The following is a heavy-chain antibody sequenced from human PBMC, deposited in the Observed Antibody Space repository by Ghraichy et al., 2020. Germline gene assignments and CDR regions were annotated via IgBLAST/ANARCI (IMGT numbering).Heavy chain of an antibody. Sequence: GGSLRLSCEGSGFSFSDYSMIWVRLTPRKALEWVSYITGISITIFYTDSVKGRFTISRDNAKNSLYLQMNSLRAEDTALYYCARDTWIWDWLDWGQGTMVTVSS. CDR2: ITGISITI. V-gene: IGHV3-48*04. D-gene: IGHD2-8*02. CDR3: ARDTWIWDWLD. CDR1: GFSFSDYS. J-gene: IGHJ4*02.